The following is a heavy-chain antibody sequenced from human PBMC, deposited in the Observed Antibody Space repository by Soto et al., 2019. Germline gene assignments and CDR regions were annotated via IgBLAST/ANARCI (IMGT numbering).Heavy chain of an antibody. J-gene: IGHJ4*02. V-gene: IGHV1-8*01. CDR2: MNPNSGNT. Sequence: ASVKVSCKSSGYTFTSYDINWVRQATGQGLEWMGWMNPNSGNTGYAQKFQGRVTMTRNTSISTAYMELSSLRSEDTAVYYCARGVIGPRGTYYFDYWGQGTLVTVSS. CDR3: ARGVIGPRGTYYFDY. D-gene: IGHD3-10*01. CDR1: GYTFTSYD.